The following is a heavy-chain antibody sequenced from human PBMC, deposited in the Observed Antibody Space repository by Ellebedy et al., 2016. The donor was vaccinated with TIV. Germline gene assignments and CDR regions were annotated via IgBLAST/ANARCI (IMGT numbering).Heavy chain of an antibody. CDR1: GFTFSDYY. V-gene: IGHV3-11*06. D-gene: IGHD5-18*01. CDR3: AKVNTTMVTVFSYIEN. CDR2: ISGASSFR. Sequence: GESLKISCAASGFTFSDYYMSWIRQAPAKGLEWVSYISGASSFRKYADSVKGRFTISRDNAKNSVHLQMNSLRPEDTAIYYCAKVNTTMVTVFSYIENWGQGTLVTVSS. J-gene: IGHJ4*02.